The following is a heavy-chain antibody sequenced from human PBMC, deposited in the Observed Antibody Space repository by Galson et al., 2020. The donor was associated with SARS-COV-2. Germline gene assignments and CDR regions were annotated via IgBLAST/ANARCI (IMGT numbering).Heavy chain of an antibody. V-gene: IGHV4-39*07. D-gene: IGHD2-15*01. Sequence: SETLSLTCTVSGGSISSSSYYWGWIRQPPGKGLEWIGSIYYSGSTYYNPSLKSRVTISVDTSKNQFSLKLSSVTAADTAVYYCASEVVAYPSLYYYYGVDVWGQGTTVTVSS. CDR3: ASEVVAYPSLYYYYGVDV. J-gene: IGHJ6*02. CDR2: IYYSGST. CDR1: GGSISSSSYY.